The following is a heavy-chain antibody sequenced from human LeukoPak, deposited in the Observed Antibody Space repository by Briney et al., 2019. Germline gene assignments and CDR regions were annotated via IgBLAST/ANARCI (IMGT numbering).Heavy chain of an antibody. V-gene: IGHV3-64*01. CDR1: GFTFSSYA. D-gene: IGHD3-10*01. CDR3: ARDFGQLYYYFDY. J-gene: IGHJ4*02. Sequence: GGSLRLSCAASGFTFSSYAMHWVRQAPGKGLEYVSSISSNGGSTYNANSVKGRFTISRDNSKNTLYLQMGSLRAEDMAVYYCARDFGQLYYYFDYWGQGALVTVSS. CDR2: ISSNGGST.